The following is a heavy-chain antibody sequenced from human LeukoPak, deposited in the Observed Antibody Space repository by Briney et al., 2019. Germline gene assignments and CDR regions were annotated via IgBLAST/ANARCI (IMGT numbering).Heavy chain of an antibody. V-gene: IGHV1-46*01. J-gene: IGHJ5*02. D-gene: IGHD3-3*01. CDR2: INPSGGST. CDR3: ARVRDPRPAKNWFDP. Sequence: ASVKVSCKASGYTFTSYYMHWVRQAPGQGLEWMGIINPSGGSTSYAQKFQGRVTMTRDTSTSTVYMELSSLRSEDTAVYYCARVRDPRPAKNWFDPWGQGTLVTVSS. CDR1: GYTFTSYY.